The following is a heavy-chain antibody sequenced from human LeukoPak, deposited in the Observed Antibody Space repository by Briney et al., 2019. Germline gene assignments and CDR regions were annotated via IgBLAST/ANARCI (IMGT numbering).Heavy chain of an antibody. CDR3: ARASGARRNAFDI. V-gene: IGHV4-59*01. CDR1: GGSISSYY. J-gene: IGHJ3*02. CDR2: IYYSGST. Sequence: PSETLSLTCTVSGGSISSYYWSWIRQPPGKGLEWIGYIYYSGSTNYNPSLKSRVTISVDTSKNQFSLKLSSVTAADTAVYYCARASGARRNAFDIWGQGTMVTVSS.